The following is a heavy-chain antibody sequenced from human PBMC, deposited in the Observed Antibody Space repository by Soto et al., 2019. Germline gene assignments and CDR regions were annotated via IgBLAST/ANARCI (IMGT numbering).Heavy chain of an antibody. CDR1: GGSFSGYY. D-gene: IGHD2-15*01. CDR2: INHSGST. Sequence: QVQLQQWGAGLLKPSETLSLTCAVYGGSFSGYYWSWIRQPPGKGLEWIGEINHSGSTNYNPSLKSRVTISVDTSKNQLSLKLSSVTAADTAVYYCASSENCSGGSCYFEGYFDYWGQGTLVTVSS. CDR3: ASSENCSGGSCYFEGYFDY. J-gene: IGHJ4*02. V-gene: IGHV4-34*01.